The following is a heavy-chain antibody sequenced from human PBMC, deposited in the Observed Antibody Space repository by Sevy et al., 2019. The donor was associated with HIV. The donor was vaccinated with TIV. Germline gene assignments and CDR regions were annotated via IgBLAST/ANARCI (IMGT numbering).Heavy chain of an antibody. CDR3: ARANWGFEFDY. D-gene: IGHD7-27*01. V-gene: IGHV3-74*01. Sequence: GGSLRLSCAASGFTFSSYWMHWVRQAPGKGLVWVSRINSDGSSTSYADSVKGRFTISRDNAKNTLYLQMNSLRAEDMAVYYCARANWGFEFDYWGQGTLVTVSS. CDR1: GFTFSSYW. J-gene: IGHJ4*02. CDR2: INSDGSST.